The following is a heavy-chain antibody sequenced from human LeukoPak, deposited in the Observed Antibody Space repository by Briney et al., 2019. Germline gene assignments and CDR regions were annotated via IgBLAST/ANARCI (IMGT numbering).Heavy chain of an antibody. CDR2: ISWNSGSI. CDR1: GFTFDDYA. Sequence: PGRSLRLSCAASGFTFDDYAMHWVRQAPGKGLEWVSGISWNSGSIGYTDSVKGRFTISRDNAKNSLYLQMNSLRAEDTAVYYCARDTSGWYHAGSHDYWGQGTLVTVSS. V-gene: IGHV3-9*01. D-gene: IGHD6-19*01. CDR3: ARDTSGWYHAGSHDY. J-gene: IGHJ4*02.